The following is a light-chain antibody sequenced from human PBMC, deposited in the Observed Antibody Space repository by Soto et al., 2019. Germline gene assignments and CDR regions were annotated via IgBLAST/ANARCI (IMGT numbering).Light chain of an antibody. J-gene: IGKJ4*01. CDR1: QRVSSS. CDR2: DAS. CDR3: QQRSSWPLT. V-gene: IGKV3-11*01. Sequence: EIVLTQSPATLSLSPGETATLSCRARQRVSSSLAWYQQKPGQTPRLLIYDASNRATVIPARFSGSGSGTDFTITVSSLEPEDFAVYYCQQRSSWPLTFGGGTKVEIK.